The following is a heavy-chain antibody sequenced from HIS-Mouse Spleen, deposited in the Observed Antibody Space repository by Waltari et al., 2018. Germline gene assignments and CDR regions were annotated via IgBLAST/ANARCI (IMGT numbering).Heavy chain of an antibody. CDR3: AKGHIVGVVAATFFDY. D-gene: IGHD2-15*01. CDR2: ISYDGSNK. J-gene: IGHJ4*02. Sequence: QVQLVESGGGVVQPGRSLRLSCAASGFTFSSYGMHWVRQAPGKGLEWVAVISYDGSNKYYADSVKGRFTISRDNSKNTLYLQMNSLRAEDTAVYYCAKGHIVGVVAATFFDYWGQGTLVTVSS. V-gene: IGHV3-30*18. CDR1: GFTFSSYG.